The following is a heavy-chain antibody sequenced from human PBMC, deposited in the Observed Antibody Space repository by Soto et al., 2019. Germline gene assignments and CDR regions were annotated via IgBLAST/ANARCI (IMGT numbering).Heavy chain of an antibody. Sequence: PGGSLTLSCAASGFTFSSYSMNWVRQAPGKGLEWVSSISSSSSYIYYADSVKGRFTISRDNAKNSLYLQMNSLRAEDTAVYYCARDGGFLECNAFDIWGQGTMVTVS. CDR2: ISSSSSYI. J-gene: IGHJ3*02. V-gene: IGHV3-21*01. CDR3: ARDGGFLECNAFDI. CDR1: GFTFSSYS. D-gene: IGHD3-3*01.